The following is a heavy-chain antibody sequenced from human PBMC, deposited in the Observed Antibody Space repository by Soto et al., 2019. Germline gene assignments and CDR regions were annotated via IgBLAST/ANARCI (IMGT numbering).Heavy chain of an antibody. V-gene: IGHV5-51*01. J-gene: IGHJ2*01. CDR2: IYPGDSDT. CDR1: GYSSTSYW. CDR3: ASYSGGAFYYDSSGYYTWYFDL. Sequence: EVQLVQSGAEVKKPGASLKISCKGSGYSSTSYWIGWVRQMPGKGLEWMGIIYPGDSDTRYSPSFQGQVTISADKSISPAYLQWIRLKASDNAMYYCASYSGGAFYYDSSGYYTWYFDLWGRGTLVTVSS. D-gene: IGHD3-22*01.